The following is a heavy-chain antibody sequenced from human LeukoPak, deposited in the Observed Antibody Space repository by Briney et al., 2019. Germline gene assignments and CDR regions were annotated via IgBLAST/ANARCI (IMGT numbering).Heavy chain of an antibody. CDR2: IYYGGST. J-gene: IGHJ6*03. CDR1: GGSISTTSYY. V-gene: IGHV4-39*01. CDR3: VRQRADYYYYYIDV. Sequence: SETLSLTCTVSGGSISTTSYYWGWIRQPPGKGLEWTGSIYYGGSTFYNSSLERRVSMSVDMSTNQFSLKLTSVIAADTAVYYCVRQRADYYYYYIDVWGEGTMVTVS.